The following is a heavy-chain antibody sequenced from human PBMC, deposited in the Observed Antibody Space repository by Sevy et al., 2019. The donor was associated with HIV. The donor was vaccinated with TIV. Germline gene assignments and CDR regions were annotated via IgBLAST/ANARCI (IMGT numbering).Heavy chain of an antibody. CDR3: ARETGSSHFDY. D-gene: IGHD3-10*01. J-gene: IGHJ4*02. V-gene: IGHV3-7*01. CDR1: GFTFSKYW. CDR2: INQEGSEK. Sequence: GGSLRLSCAASGFTFSKYWMSWVRQAPGKGLEWVANINQEGSEKYYVDSMKGRFTISRDNGKNSLYLQMNSLRAEDTAVYYCARETGSSHFDYWGQGTLVTVSS.